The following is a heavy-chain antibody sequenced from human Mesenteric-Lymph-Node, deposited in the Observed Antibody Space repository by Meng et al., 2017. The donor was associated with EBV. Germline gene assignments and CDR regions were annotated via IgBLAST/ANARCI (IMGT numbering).Heavy chain of an antibody. Sequence: QVQLQESGPGLVKPSETLSLTCSVSGGSFASTSYYWVWIRQPPGKGLEWIGSISYSGSTYYNPSLKSRVTISVDTSKNQFSLKLSSVTAADTAVYYCATGLYGDYALANWGQGTLVTVSS. CDR3: ATGLYGDYALAN. CDR2: ISYSGST. D-gene: IGHD4-17*01. V-gene: IGHV4-39*07. J-gene: IGHJ4*02. CDR1: GGSFASTSYY.